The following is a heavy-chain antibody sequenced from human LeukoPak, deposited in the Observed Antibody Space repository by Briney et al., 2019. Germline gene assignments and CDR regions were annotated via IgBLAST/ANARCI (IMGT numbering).Heavy chain of an antibody. CDR2: ISGSGGST. CDR1: VFTFSSYA. Sequence: SGGSLRLSCAASVFTFSSYAMSWVRQAPGKGLEWVSAISGSGGSTYYADSVKGRFTISRDNSKNTLYLQMNSLRAEDTAVYYCAKFLPTHIVVANYYFDYWGQGTLVTVSS. V-gene: IGHV3-23*01. CDR3: AKFLPTHIVVANYYFDY. J-gene: IGHJ4*02. D-gene: IGHD2-21*01.